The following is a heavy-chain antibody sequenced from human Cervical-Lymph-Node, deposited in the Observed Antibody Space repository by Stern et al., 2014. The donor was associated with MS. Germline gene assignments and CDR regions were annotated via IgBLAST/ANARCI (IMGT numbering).Heavy chain of an antibody. CDR3: ARGLRVVRPAGTTSYFDT. CDR2: GYFSVTA. CDR1: GGSINSYY. V-gene: IGHV4-59*13. Sequence: QVQLQESGPGLVKPSETLSLTCPMSGGSINSYYWNWIRQPPGKGLEYIGYGYFSVTAMYNPSLKSRVTISVDTSKMQFSLKLSSVTAADTAVYYCARGLRVVRPAGTTSYFDTWGQGILVTVSS. D-gene: IGHD1-1*01. J-gene: IGHJ5*02.